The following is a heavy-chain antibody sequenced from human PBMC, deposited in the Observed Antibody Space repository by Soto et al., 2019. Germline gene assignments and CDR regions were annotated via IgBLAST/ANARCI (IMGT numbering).Heavy chain of an antibody. CDR3: DRPRIQLWTFDY. Sequence: SETLSLTCTVSGGSISSGGYYWSWIRQHPGKGLEWIGCIYYSGSTNYNPSLKSRVTISVDTSKNQFPLKLSSVTDEDTAVYYGDRPRIQLWTFDYWGKGPLGTVPQ. V-gene: IGHV4-31*09. J-gene: IGHJ4*02. CDR2: IYYSGST. CDR1: GGSISSGGYY. D-gene: IGHD5-18*01.